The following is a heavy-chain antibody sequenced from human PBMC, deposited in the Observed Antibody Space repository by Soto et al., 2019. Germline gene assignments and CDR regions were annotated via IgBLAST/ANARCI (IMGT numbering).Heavy chain of an antibody. J-gene: IGHJ4*02. CDR3: ARGLLWFGELSAFDY. Sequence: SQTLSLTCTVSGGSISSGGYYWSWIRQHPGKGLEWIGYIYYSGSTYYNPSLKSRVTISVETSKNQFSLKLSSVTAADTAVYYCARGLLWFGELSAFDYWGQGTLVTVSS. D-gene: IGHD3-10*01. CDR2: IYYSGST. V-gene: IGHV4-31*03. CDR1: GGSISSGGYY.